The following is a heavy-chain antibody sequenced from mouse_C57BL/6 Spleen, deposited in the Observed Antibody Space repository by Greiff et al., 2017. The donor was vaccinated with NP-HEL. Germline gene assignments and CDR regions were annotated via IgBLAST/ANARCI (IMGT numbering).Heavy chain of an antibody. Sequence: EVQLQQSGPELVKPGASVKISCKASGYTFTDYYMNWVKQSHGKSLEWIGDINPNNGGTSYNQKFKGKATLTGDKSSSTAYMELRSLTSEDSAVYYCACMGNYAMDYWGQGTSVTVSS. CDR3: ACMGNYAMDY. CDR2: INPNNGGT. J-gene: IGHJ4*01. CDR1: GYTFTDYY. D-gene: IGHD2-10*02. V-gene: IGHV1-26*01.